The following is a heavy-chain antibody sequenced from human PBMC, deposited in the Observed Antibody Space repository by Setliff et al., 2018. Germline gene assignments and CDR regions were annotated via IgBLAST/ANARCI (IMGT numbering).Heavy chain of an antibody. D-gene: IGHD2-8*01. CDR2: IQTSGTT. J-gene: IGHJ6*03. V-gene: IGHV4-61*09. CDR1: GGSISSGNYY. CDR3: AREDGPNYYYYYMDI. Sequence: SETLSLTCTVSGGSISSGNYYRSWIRQPAGKGLEWIGHIQTSGTTNYNPSLKSRVTISVDTSKNQFSLKLSAVTAADTAVYFCAREDGPNYYYYYMDIWGKGTTVTVSS.